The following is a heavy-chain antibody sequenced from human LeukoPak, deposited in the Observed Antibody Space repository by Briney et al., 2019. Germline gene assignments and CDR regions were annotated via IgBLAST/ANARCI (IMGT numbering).Heavy chain of an antibody. CDR3: ARDLPYDCFDY. CDR1: GFTFSSYG. J-gene: IGHJ4*02. CDR2: IWYDGSNK. D-gene: IGHD3-3*01. V-gene: IGHV3-33*01. Sequence: GGSLRLSCAASGFTFSSYGMHWVRQAPGKGLEWVAVIWYDGSNKYYADSVKGRFTISRDNSKNTLYLQMNSLRAEDTAVYYCARDLPYDCFDYWGQGTLVTVSS.